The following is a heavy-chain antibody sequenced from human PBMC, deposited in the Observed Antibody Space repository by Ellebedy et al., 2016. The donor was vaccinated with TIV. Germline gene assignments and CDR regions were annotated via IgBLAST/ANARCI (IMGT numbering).Heavy chain of an antibody. V-gene: IGHV1-3*01. Sequence: AASVKVSCMASGYTFTSYAMHWVRQAPGQRLEWMGWINAGNGNTKYSQKFQGRVPIIRDTSASTAYMELSSLRSEDTAVYYCARDGGDTAMARYYFDYWGQGTLVTVSS. CDR2: INAGNGNT. CDR3: ARDGGDTAMARYYFDY. D-gene: IGHD5-18*01. CDR1: GYTFTSYA. J-gene: IGHJ4*02.